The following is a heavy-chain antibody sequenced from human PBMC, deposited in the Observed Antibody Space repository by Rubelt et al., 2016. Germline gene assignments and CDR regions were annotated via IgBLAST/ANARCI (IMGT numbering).Heavy chain of an antibody. CDR1: GGSISSYY. Sequence: QVQLQESGPGLVKPSETLSLTCTVSGGSISSYYWNWIRQPPGKGLEWIGHIYYTGSTIYNPSLESRVTISVDTTNNQFSLRLSSVTAAVAAWYYCARGRVPATSPFDSWGQGILVTVSS. D-gene: IGHD2-2*01. J-gene: IGHJ4*02. CDR3: ARGRVPATSPFDS. CDR2: IYYTGST. V-gene: IGHV4-59*01.